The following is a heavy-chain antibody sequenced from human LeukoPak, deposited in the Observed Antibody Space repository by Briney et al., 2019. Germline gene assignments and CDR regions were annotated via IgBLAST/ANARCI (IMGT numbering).Heavy chain of an antibody. V-gene: IGHV3-66*01. CDR1: GITVSSSY. CDR2: IYGGGST. J-gene: IGHJ4*02. Sequence: GGSLRLSCAASGITVSSSYLNWVRQAPGKGLEWVSAIYGGGSTQYADSVKGRFTISRDNSKNTLYLQMKSLRAEDTAVYYCAGGYSYHDYWGQGTLVTVSS. D-gene: IGHD5-18*01. CDR3: AGGYSYHDY.